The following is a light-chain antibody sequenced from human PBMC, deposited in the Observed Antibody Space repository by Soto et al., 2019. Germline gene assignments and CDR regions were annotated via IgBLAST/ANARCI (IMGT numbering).Light chain of an antibody. CDR2: GAS. Sequence: DIQMTQSPSAMSASLGDRVTITCRASQGISNSLAWFQQKPGKVPKRLIYGASTLQSGAPSRFSGSASGAAFTLTISSLQPEDFATYYCLQYNSYPFTFGGGTRLEI. V-gene: IGKV1-17*03. J-gene: IGKJ5*01. CDR1: QGISNS. CDR3: LQYNSYPFT.